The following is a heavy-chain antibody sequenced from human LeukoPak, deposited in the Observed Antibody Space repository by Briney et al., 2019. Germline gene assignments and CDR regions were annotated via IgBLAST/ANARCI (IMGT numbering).Heavy chain of an antibody. D-gene: IGHD3-22*01. CDR2: INSDGSST. CDR3: TRAGRDSSGYQAY. CDR1: AFTLSSYW. V-gene: IGHV3-74*03. J-gene: IGHJ4*02. Sequence: GGPLRLSCRASAFTLSSYWMHGARQAPGKGVVWVSRINSDGSSTLYADSVEGRFTISRDNAKNTLYLQRNSLRAEDTAVYYCTRAGRDSSGYQAYWGQGTLVTVSS.